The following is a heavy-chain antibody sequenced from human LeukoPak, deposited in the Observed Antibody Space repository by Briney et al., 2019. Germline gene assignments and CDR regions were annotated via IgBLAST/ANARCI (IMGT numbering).Heavy chain of an antibody. Sequence: GGSLRLSCAASGFGFSGYGMHWVRQTPGKGLEWVAFIRYDGSTKDYADSVRGRFTISRDNSKNTLYLQMNSLRAEDTAVYYCARGVIGFDYWGQGTLVTVSS. V-gene: IGHV3-30*02. J-gene: IGHJ4*02. D-gene: IGHD2/OR15-2a*01. CDR3: ARGVIGFDY. CDR1: GFGFSGYG. CDR2: IRYDGSTK.